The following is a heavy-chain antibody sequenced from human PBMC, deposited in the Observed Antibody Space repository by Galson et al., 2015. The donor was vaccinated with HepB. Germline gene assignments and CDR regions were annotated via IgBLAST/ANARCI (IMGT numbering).Heavy chain of an antibody. CDR2: ILPMFGIA. V-gene: IGHV1-69*10. J-gene: IGHJ5*02. CDR3: ARGTGSGTYTWFDL. D-gene: IGHD3-10*01. Sequence: SVKVSCKAAGGTFSRYTISWVRQAPGQGLEWMGGILPMFGIANYAQTFQGKVTITADKTTNTVYMALSSLRSEDTAVYYCARGTGSGTYTWFDLWGQGTLVTVSS. CDR1: GGTFSRYT.